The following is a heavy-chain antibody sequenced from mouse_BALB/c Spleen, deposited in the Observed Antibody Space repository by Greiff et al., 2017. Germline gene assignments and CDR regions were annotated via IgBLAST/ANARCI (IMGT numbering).Heavy chain of an antibody. Sequence: QVTLKESGPGILQPSQTLSLTCSFSGFSLSTSGMGVSWIRQPSGKGLEWLAHIYWDDDKRYNPSLKSRLTISKDTSSNQVFLKITSVDTADTATYYCARISRLNYAMDYWGQGTSVTVSS. D-gene: IGHD2-4*01. CDR2: IYWDDDK. V-gene: IGHV8-12*01. CDR1: GFSLSTSGMG. J-gene: IGHJ4*01. CDR3: ARISRLNYAMDY.